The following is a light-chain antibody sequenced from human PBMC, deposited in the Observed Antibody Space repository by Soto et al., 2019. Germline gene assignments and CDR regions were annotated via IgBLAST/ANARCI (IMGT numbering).Light chain of an antibody. J-gene: IGLJ2*01. CDR2: DVS. V-gene: IGLV2-14*01. CDR3: CSYTSSSTLG. Sequence: QSALTQPASVSGSPGQSITMSCTGTSSDVGGYNYVSWYQQHPGKAPKLMIYDVSNRPSGVSNRFSGSKSGNTASLTISGLQAEDEADYYCCSYTSSSTLGFGGGTKVTVL. CDR1: SSDVGGYNY.